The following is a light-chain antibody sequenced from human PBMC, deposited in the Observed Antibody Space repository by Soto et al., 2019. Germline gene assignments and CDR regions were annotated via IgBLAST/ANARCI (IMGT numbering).Light chain of an antibody. J-gene: IGKJ5*01. CDR3: QQYNDWPTIT. CDR2: GAS. Sequence: EIVMTQSPVTLSVSPGERATLSCRASQSVSGNLAWYQQKPGQAPRLLIYGASTRATGLPARFSGSGSGTEFTLTISSLQSEDFAVYYRQQYNDWPTITFGQGTRLEIK. V-gene: IGKV3-15*01. CDR1: QSVSGN.